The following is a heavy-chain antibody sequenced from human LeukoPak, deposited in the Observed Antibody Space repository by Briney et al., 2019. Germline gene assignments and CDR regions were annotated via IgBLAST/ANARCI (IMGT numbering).Heavy chain of an antibody. CDR3: ARFTAGIRSYFDY. V-gene: IGHV5-51*01. CDR1: GYAFTSYW. D-gene: IGHD6-19*01. CDR2: IYPGDSDS. J-gene: IGHJ4*02. Sequence: GESLKISCRGSGYAFTSYWIGWVRHMPGKGLEWMGIIYPGDSDSRYSPSFQGQASISADKSISTAYLQWSSLKASDTAMYYCARFTAGIRSYFDYWGQGTLVTVSS.